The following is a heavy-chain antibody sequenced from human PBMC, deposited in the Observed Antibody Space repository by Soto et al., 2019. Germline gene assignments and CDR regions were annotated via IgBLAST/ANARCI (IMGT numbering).Heavy chain of an antibody. V-gene: IGHV3-30*18. D-gene: IGHD5-12*01. CDR3: AKKIGGYSRASLDY. J-gene: IGHJ4*02. CDR1: GFTFSSYG. Sequence: QVQLVESGGGVVQPGRSLRLSCAASGFTFSSYGMHWVRQAPGKGLEWVAVISYDGSNKYYADSVKGRFTITRDNSKNSLYLQMNSLRDEDTAVYYCAKKIGGYSRASLDYWGQGTLVTVSS. CDR2: ISYDGSNK.